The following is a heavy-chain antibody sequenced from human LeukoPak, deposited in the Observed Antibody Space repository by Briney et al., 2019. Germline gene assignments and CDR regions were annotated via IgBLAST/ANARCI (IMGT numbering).Heavy chain of an antibody. J-gene: IGHJ3*02. Sequence: SETLSLTCAVYGGSFCGYYWSWIRQPPGKGLEWIGEINYSGSTNYNPSLKSRVTISVDTSKNQFSLKLSSVTAADTAVYCCARCDHYYDSSGYSGDAFDIWGQGTMVTVSS. D-gene: IGHD3-22*01. V-gene: IGHV4-34*01. CDR2: INYSGST. CDR3: ARCDHYYDSSGYSGDAFDI. CDR1: GGSFCGYY.